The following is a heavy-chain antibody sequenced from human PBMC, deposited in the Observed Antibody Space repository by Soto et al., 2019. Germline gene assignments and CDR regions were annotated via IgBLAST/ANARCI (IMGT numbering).Heavy chain of an antibody. V-gene: IGHV3-21*01. CDR1: GFTFSSYS. Sequence: EVQLVESGGGLVKPGGSLRLSCAASGFTFSSYSMNWVRQAPGKGLEWVSSISSSSSYIYYADSVKGGFTISRDNAKNSLYLQMNSTRAEDTGVYYCARVYSSGWYDYGGQGTLVTVSS. J-gene: IGHJ4*02. CDR2: ISSSSSYI. D-gene: IGHD6-19*01. CDR3: ARVYSSGWYDY.